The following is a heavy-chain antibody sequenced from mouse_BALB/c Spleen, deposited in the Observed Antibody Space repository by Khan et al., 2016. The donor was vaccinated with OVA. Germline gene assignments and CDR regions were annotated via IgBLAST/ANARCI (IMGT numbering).Heavy chain of an antibody. V-gene: IGHV1-9*01. CDR1: GYTFSSYW. CDR2: ILPGSGST. CDR3: ARGIRPDWYFDV. D-gene: IGHD2-12*01. J-gene: IGHJ1*01. Sequence: QVQLKESGAELMKPGASVKISCKATGYTFSSYWIEWVKQRPGHGLEWIGEILPGSGSTRYNEKLKGKATFTADTSSNTAYMQLSSLTSEDSGVYYCARGIRPDWYFDVWGAGTPVTVSS.